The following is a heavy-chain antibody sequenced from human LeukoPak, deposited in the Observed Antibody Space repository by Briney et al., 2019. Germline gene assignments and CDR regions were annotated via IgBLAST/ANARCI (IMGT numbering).Heavy chain of an antibody. J-gene: IGHJ4*02. Sequence: PGRSLRLSCAASGFTFDDYGMHWVRQAPGKGLEWVSGISWNSGSIGYADSVEGRFTISRDNAKNSLYLQMNRLRAEDTALYYCAKAPRGNDDYFDYWGQGTLVTVSS. CDR3: AKAPRGNDDYFDY. CDR2: ISWNSGSI. D-gene: IGHD3-16*01. V-gene: IGHV3-9*01. CDR1: GFTFDDYG.